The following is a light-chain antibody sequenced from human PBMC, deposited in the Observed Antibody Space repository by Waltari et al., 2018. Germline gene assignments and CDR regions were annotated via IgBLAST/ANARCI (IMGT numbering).Light chain of an antibody. CDR1: QSILYSSHNKNY. CDR3: QQYYGNFPS. V-gene: IGKV4-1*01. CDR2: WAS. J-gene: IGKJ4*01. Sequence: VLTQSPDSLAVSLGGRAPITCQSSQSILYSSHNKNYLAWYQQKPGRPPKLLFYWASSRESGVPDRFSGSGSGTDFTLTISSLRAEDVAVYYCQQYYGNFPSFGGGTKVEIK.